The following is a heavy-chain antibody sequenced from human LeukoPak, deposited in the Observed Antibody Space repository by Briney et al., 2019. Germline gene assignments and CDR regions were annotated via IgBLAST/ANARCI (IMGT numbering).Heavy chain of an antibody. D-gene: IGHD2-2*01. CDR2: IYSGGST. Sequence: GGSLRLSCAASGFTVSSNYMSWVRQAPGKGLEWVSVIYSGGSTYYADSVKGRFTISRDNSKNTLYLQMNSLRAEDTAVYYCARRYCSSTSCPLFDYWGQGTLVTVSS. CDR1: GFTVSSNY. J-gene: IGHJ4*02. V-gene: IGHV3-66*04. CDR3: ARRYCSSTSCPLFDY.